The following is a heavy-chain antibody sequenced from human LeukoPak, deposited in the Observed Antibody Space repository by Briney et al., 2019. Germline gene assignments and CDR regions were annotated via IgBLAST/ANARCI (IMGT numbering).Heavy chain of an antibody. CDR1: GFTVSTNY. V-gene: IGHV3-53*01. CDR3: TKLKGWYGEGYCDH. CDR2: IYTGGTT. J-gene: IGHJ4*02. D-gene: IGHD3-10*01. Sequence: GGSLRLSCAASGFTVSTNYMSWVRQPAGKGLEWLSVIYTGGTTFYADSVKERFTISRDNSKNTLYLQMNSLRADDTAVYYCTKLKGWYGEGYCDHWGQGTLVTVSS.